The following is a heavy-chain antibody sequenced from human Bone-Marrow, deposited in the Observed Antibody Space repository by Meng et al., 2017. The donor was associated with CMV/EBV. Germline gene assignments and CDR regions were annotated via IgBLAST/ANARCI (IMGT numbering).Heavy chain of an antibody. D-gene: IGHD3-3*01. CDR3: ARDSAELRFLEWLSLYLDY. Sequence: GESLKISCAASGFTFDDYGMSWVRQAPGKGLEWVSGINWNGGSTGYADSVKGRFTISRDNAKNSLYLQMNSLRAEDTAVYYCARDSAELRFLEWLSLYLDYWGQGTLVTVSS. CDR2: INWNGGST. J-gene: IGHJ4*02. CDR1: GFTFDDYG. V-gene: IGHV3-20*04.